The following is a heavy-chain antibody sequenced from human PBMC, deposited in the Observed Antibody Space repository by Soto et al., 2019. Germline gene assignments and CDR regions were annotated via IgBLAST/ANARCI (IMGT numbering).Heavy chain of an antibody. Sequence: QVQLVQSGAEVKKPGASVKVSCKASGYSFTSHGISWVRQAPGQGLEWMGWISANSGDTNYAQKLMGRVPVTTDTATMAAYLEPRTLRSAATAVYYRATRVPASNIDYYPYINVWGKGTAVTVSS. D-gene: IGHD2-15*01. J-gene: IGHJ6*03. CDR3: ATRVPASNIDYYPYINV. CDR2: ISANSGDT. CDR1: GYSFTSHG. V-gene: IGHV1-18*01.